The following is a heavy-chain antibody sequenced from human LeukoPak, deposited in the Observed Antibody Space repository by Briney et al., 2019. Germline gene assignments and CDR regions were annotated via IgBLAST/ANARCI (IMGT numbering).Heavy chain of an antibody. CDR2: ISGSGGST. CDR3: AKDLQWLILKSDAFDI. Sequence: PGGSLRLSCAASGFTFSSYAMSWVRQAPGKGLEWVSAISGSGGSTYYADSVKGRFTISRDNSKNTLYLQMNSLRAEDTAVYYCAKDLQWLILKSDAFDIWGQGTMVTVSS. CDR1: GFTFSSYA. J-gene: IGHJ3*02. D-gene: IGHD6-19*01. V-gene: IGHV3-23*01.